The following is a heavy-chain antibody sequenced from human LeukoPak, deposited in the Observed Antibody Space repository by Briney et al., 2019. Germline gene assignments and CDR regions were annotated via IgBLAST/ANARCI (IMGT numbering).Heavy chain of an antibody. Sequence: VSVKVSCKASGYTFTGYYIHWVRQAPGQGLEWMGWINPNSGGTNSAQKFQGRVTLTRDTSISTAYLELSSLRSDDTAVYYCARDLGSGWIIVDYWGQGTLVTVSS. V-gene: IGHV1-2*02. D-gene: IGHD6-19*01. CDR3: ARDLGSGWIIVDY. J-gene: IGHJ4*02. CDR1: GYTFTGYY. CDR2: INPNSGGT.